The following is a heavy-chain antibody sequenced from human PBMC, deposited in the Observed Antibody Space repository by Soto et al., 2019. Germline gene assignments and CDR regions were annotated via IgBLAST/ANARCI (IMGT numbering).Heavy chain of an antibody. Sequence: EVQLLESGGGLVQPGGSLRLSCAASGFTFRSIAMGWVRQAQGRGLEWVSAIRGSGGSTYYADSVKGRFTISRDNSKNTLYLQMNSLRAEDTAVYYCAKDSLDYYDSSGYPNDAFVIWGQGTMVTVSS. J-gene: IGHJ3*02. CDR2: IRGSGGST. CDR3: AKDSLDYYDSSGYPNDAFVI. CDR1: GFTFRSIA. D-gene: IGHD3-22*01. V-gene: IGHV3-23*01.